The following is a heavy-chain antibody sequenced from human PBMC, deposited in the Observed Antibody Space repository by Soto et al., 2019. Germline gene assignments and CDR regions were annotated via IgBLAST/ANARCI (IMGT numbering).Heavy chain of an antibody. CDR1: GGTFSSYA. V-gene: IGHV1-69*13. CDR2: IIPIFGTA. CDR3: ARGGRVLRYFDWLPLSYYGMDV. Sequence: SVKVSCKASGGTFSSYAISWVRQAPGQGLEWMGGIIPIFGTANYAQKFQGRVTITADESTSTAYMELSSLRSEDTAVYYCARGGRVLRYFDWLPLSYYGMDVWGQGTTVTVSS. J-gene: IGHJ6*02. D-gene: IGHD3-9*01.